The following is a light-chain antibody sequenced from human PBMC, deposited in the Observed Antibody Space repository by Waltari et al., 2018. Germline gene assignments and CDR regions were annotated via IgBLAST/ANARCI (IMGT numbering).Light chain of an antibody. V-gene: IGLV1-51*02. Sequence: QSVLTQPPSVSAAPGQKVTISCSGSSSHIGKNSVSWYQQLSGTAPKLLIYENSKRPSGIPDRFSGSKSGTSATLGITGLQTGDEADYYCGTWDTSLSAGFYVFGTGTKVTVL. CDR3: GTWDTSLSAGFYV. J-gene: IGLJ1*01. CDR1: SSHIGKNS. CDR2: ENS.